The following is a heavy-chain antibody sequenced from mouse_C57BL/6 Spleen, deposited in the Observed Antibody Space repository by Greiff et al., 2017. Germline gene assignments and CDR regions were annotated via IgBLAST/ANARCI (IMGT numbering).Heavy chain of an antibody. J-gene: IGHJ2*01. V-gene: IGHV1-80*01. CDR2: IYPGDGDT. CDR3: ASPVYGSSYGGDY. Sequence: QVQLKESGAELVKPGASVKISCKASGYAFRSYWMNWVKQRPGKGLEWIGQIYPGDGDTNYNGKFKGKATLTADKSSSPAYMQLSSLTAEDSAVYFCASPVYGSSYGGDYWGQGTTLTVFS. CDR1: GYAFRSYW. D-gene: IGHD1-1*01.